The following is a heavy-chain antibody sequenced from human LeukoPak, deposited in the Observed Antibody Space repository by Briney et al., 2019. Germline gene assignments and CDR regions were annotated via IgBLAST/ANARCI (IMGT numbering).Heavy chain of an antibody. V-gene: IGHV3-23*01. CDR3: ANGGPKQDY. CDR1: GYTFSSYA. J-gene: IGHJ4*02. CDR2: ISGSGGST. D-gene: IGHD2-15*01. Sequence: GGSLTLTCAASGYTFSSYAMSWVRQAPGRGLEWVSAISGSGGSTYYADSVKGRFTISRDNSKNTLYLQMNSLRAEDTAVYYCANGGPKQDYWGQGTLVTVSS.